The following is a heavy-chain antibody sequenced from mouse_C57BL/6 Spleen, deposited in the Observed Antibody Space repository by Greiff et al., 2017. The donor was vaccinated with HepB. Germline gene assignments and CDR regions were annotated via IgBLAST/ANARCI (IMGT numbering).Heavy chain of an antibody. J-gene: IGHJ2*01. Sequence: VKLMESGAELVRPGASVTLSCKASGYTFTDYEMHWVKQTPVHGLEWIGAIDPETGGTAYNQKFKGKAILTADKSSSTAYMELRSLTSEDSAVYYCTRGTGGYWGQGTTLTVSS. V-gene: IGHV1-15*01. CDR2: IDPETGGT. D-gene: IGHD4-1*01. CDR3: TRGTGGY. CDR1: GYTFTDYE.